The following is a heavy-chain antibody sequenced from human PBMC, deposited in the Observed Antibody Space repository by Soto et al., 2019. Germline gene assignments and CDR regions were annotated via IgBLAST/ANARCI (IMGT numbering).Heavy chain of an antibody. V-gene: IGHV3-23*01. CDR2: ISGSGGST. CDR1: GFTFSSYA. CDR3: AKDPADTVYYYYGLDV. Sequence: PGGSLRLSCASSGFTFSSYAMSWVRQAPGKGLEWVSAISGSGGSTYYADSVKGRFTISRDNSKNTLYLQMNSLRAEDTAVYYCAKDPADTVYYYYGLDVWGQGTTVTVS. J-gene: IGHJ6*02.